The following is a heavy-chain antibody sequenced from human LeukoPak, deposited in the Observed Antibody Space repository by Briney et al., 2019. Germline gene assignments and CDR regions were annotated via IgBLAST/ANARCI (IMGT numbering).Heavy chain of an antibody. J-gene: IGHJ6*02. CDR1: GFTFSDYY. V-gene: IGHV3-11*01. Sequence: PGGSLRLSCAASGFTFSDYYMSWVRQAPGKGLKGVSYISSSGSTIDYADSVKGRFTISRDNAKNSLYLQMNSLRAEDTAVYYCARSYYDSSGYYYYYGMDVWGQGTTVTVSS. CDR2: ISSSGSTI. CDR3: ARSYYDSSGYYYYYGMDV. D-gene: IGHD3-22*01.